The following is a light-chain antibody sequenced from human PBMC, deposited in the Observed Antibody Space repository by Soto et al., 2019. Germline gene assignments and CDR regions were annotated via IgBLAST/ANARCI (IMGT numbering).Light chain of an antibody. J-gene: IGKJ1*01. Sequence: EIVMTQSPATLSVSPGERATLSCRASQSVSNNLAGYQRKPGQAPRLLIYGASSRATGIPDRFSGSGSGTDFTLTISRLEPEDFAVYYCHQYGGSPQTFGQGTKV. CDR1: QSVSNN. CDR2: GAS. CDR3: HQYGGSPQT. V-gene: IGKV3-20*01.